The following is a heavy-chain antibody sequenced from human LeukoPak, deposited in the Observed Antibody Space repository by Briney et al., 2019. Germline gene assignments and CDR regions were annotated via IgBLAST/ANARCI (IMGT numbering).Heavy chain of an antibody. V-gene: IGHV4-31*03. CDR3: ARAVGRGSNWNTGGSLEY. CDR2: IYYSGST. CDR1: GGSVSSGGYY. Sequence: PSQTLSLTCTVSGGSVSSGGYYWSWIRQHPGKGLEWIGNIYYSGSTNYNPSLKSRVTISVDTSKNQFSLKLSSVTAADTAVYYCARAVGRGSNWNTGGSLEYWGQGTLVTVSS. D-gene: IGHD1/OR15-1a*01. J-gene: IGHJ4*02.